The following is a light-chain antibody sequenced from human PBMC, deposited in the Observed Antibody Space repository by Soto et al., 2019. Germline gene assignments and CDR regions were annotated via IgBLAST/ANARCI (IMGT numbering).Light chain of an antibody. Sequence: QSALTQPASVSGSPGQSITISCTGTSSDVGGYNYVSWYQQHPGKAPKLMIYEVTNRPSGVSNRFSGSKSGNTASLNISGLQAEDGAYYYCSSDTSRSPLGFGTGTKLTVL. CDR2: EVT. CDR1: SSDVGGYNY. J-gene: IGLJ1*01. CDR3: SSDTSRSPLG. V-gene: IGLV2-14*01.